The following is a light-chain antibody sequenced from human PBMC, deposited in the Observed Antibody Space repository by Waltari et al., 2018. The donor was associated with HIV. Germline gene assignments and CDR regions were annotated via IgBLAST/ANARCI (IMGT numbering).Light chain of an antibody. CDR3: CSYAGSKVV. Sequence: QSALTQPASVSGSPGQSITISCTGTSSDVGSYNLVSWYQQHPGKAPKLVIYEVSKRPSGVSNRFSGSKSGNTASLTISGLQAEDEADYYCCSYAGSKVVFGGGTKLTVL. CDR1: SSDVGSYNL. J-gene: IGLJ2*01. CDR2: EVS. V-gene: IGLV2-23*02.